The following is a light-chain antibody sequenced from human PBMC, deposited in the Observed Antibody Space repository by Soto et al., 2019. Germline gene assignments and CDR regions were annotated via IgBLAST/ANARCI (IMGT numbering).Light chain of an antibody. CDR2: DAS. CDR3: QQSSSYPLT. J-gene: IGKJ4*01. CDR1: QTVRNNY. V-gene: IGKV3-20*01. Sequence: EFVLTQSPGTLSLSPGERATLSCRASQTVRNNYLAWYQQKPGQAPRLLIYDASSRATGIPDRFSGGGSGTDFTLTISRLEPANFAVYYCQQSSSYPLTFGRGTVV.